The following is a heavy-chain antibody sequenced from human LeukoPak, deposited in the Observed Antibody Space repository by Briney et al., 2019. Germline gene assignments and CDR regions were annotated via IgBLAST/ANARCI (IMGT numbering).Heavy chain of an antibody. V-gene: IGHV3-9*01. J-gene: IGHJ4*02. CDR2: ISWNGGFM. CDR3: AKVRGTYSSGFYFDS. Sequence: GGSLRLSCAASGFKFDDYAIHWVRQAPGKGLEWLSIISWNGGFMDYADSVKGRFTISRDNVKNSVYLQMNSLRPEDTALYYCAKVRGTYSSGFYFDSWGQGTLVTVSS. D-gene: IGHD6-19*01. CDR1: GFKFDDYA.